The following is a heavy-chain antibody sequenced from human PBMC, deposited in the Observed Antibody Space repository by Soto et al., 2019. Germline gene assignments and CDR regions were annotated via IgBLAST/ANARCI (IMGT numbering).Heavy chain of an antibody. CDR2: IYHSGST. CDR1: GGSISSSNW. V-gene: IGHV4-4*02. D-gene: IGHD6-13*01. CDR3: ARSLIAAAGRFYYYYYGMDV. J-gene: IGHJ6*02. Sequence: AETLSLTCIVSGGSISSSNWWSCVRQPPGTGLEWIGEIYHSGSTNYNPSLKSRVTISVDKSKNQFSLKLSSVTAADTAVYYCARSLIAAAGRFYYYYYGMDVWGQGTTVTVSS.